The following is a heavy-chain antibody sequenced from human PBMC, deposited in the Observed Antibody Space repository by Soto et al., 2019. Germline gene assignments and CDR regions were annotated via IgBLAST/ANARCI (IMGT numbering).Heavy chain of an antibody. CDR1: GGSISSGGYY. D-gene: IGHD1-7*01. CDR3: ARDLDGTTIYDY. J-gene: IGHJ4*02. V-gene: IGHV4-31*03. Sequence: SETLSLTCTVSGGSISSGGYYWSWIRQHPWKGLEWIGYIYYSGSTYYNPSLKSRVTISVDTSKNQFSLKLSSVTAADTAVYYCARDLDGTTIYDYWGQGXLVTVSS. CDR2: IYYSGST.